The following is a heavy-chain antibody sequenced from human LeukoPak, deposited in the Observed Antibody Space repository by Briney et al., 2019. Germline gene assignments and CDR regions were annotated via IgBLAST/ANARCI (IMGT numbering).Heavy chain of an antibody. CDR2: ISSSSSTI. D-gene: IGHD5-18*01. CDR1: GFTFSSYS. V-gene: IGHV3-48*01. J-gene: IGHJ6*02. Sequence: GGSLRLSCAASGFTFSSYSMNWVRQAPGKGLEWVSYISSSSSTIYYADSVKGRFTISRDNAKNSLYLQMNSLRSEDTAVYYCARKMGGYSYGYNYYGMDVWGQGTTVTVSS. CDR3: ARKMGGYSYGYNYYGMDV.